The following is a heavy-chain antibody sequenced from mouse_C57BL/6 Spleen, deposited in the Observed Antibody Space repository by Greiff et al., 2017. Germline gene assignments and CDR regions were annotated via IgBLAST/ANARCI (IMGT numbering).Heavy chain of an antibody. Sequence: QVQLQQPGAELVKPGASVKLSCKASGYTFTSYWMHWVKQRPGQGLEWIGMIHPNSGSTNYNEKFKSKATLTVDKSSSTAYMQLSSLTSEDSAVYYCARERRLLRSYYAMDYWGQGTSVTVSS. CDR1: GYTFTSYW. D-gene: IGHD1-1*01. CDR3: ARERRLLRSYYAMDY. CDR2: IHPNSGST. J-gene: IGHJ4*01. V-gene: IGHV1-64*01.